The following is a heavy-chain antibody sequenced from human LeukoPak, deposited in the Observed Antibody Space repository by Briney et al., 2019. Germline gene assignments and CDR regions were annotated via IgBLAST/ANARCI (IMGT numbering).Heavy chain of an antibody. D-gene: IGHD3-3*01. J-gene: IGHJ6*03. CDR1: GYTFTDYY. CDR3: ARERSRDYDFWSGYYFGSSGRYYYYMDV. V-gene: IGHV1-8*02. CDR2: MNPNSGNT. Sequence: APVNVSCKTSGYTFTDYYLHWVRQAPGQGLEWMGWMNPNSGNTGYAQKFQGRVTMTRNTSISTAYMELSSLRSEDTAVYYCARERSRDYDFWSGYYFGSSGRYYYYMDVWGKGTTVTVSS.